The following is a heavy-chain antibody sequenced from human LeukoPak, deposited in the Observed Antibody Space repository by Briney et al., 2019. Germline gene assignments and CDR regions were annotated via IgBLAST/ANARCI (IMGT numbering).Heavy chain of an antibody. J-gene: IGHJ3*02. D-gene: IGHD3-22*01. V-gene: IGHV3-30*04. Sequence: PGGSLRLSCAASGFTSSTYAMHWVRQAPGKGLEWVAVISYDGSNKYYADSVKGRFTISRDNSKNTLYLQMNSLRAEDTAVYYCAKDGLGYYYDSSGRDAFDIWGQGTMVTVSS. CDR2: ISYDGSNK. CDR1: GFTSSTYA. CDR3: AKDGLGYYYDSSGRDAFDI.